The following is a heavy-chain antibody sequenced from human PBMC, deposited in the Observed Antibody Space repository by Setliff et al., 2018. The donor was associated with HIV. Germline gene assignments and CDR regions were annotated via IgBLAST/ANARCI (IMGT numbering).Heavy chain of an antibody. Sequence: PGGSLRLSCAGSGSGGSGFTFSDYYMSWVRQAPGKGLEWLSYISSSGTTTYYADSVKGRFTISRDNAKNSVLLQMNSLRVEDTAFYHCVKGDCTSSSCELEYWGQGTLVTVSS. V-gene: IGHV3-11*01. CDR3: VKGDCTSSSCELEY. J-gene: IGHJ4*02. D-gene: IGHD2-2*01. CDR1: GFTFSDYY. CDR2: ISSSGTTT.